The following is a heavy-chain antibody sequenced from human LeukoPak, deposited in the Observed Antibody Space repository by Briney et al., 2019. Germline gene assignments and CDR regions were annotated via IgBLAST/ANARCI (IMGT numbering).Heavy chain of an antibody. CDR2: IFSSGGST. J-gene: IGHJ3*02. Sequence: GGSLRLSCAASGFTFSNYAMSWVRQAPGKGLEWVSVIFSSGGSTYYADSVKGRFTISRDNSKNTLYPQMNSRRAEDTAVYYCAREGYYYDSSGYYSRHDAFDIWGQGTMVTVSS. D-gene: IGHD3-22*01. CDR3: AREGYYYDSSGYYSRHDAFDI. V-gene: IGHV3-23*01. CDR1: GFTFSNYA.